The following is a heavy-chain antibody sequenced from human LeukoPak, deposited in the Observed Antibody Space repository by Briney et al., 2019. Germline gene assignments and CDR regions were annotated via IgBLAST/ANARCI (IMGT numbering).Heavy chain of an antibody. Sequence: SETLSPTCTVSGGSISSYYWSWIRQPPGKGLEWIGCIYSSGSTNYNPSLESRVTISVDTSKNQFSLTLSSVTAADTAVYYCSRGGYYSGSWGQGTLVTVSS. CDR1: GGSISSYY. CDR3: SRGGYYSGS. J-gene: IGHJ4*02. D-gene: IGHD3-22*01. CDR2: IYSSGST. V-gene: IGHV4-59*01.